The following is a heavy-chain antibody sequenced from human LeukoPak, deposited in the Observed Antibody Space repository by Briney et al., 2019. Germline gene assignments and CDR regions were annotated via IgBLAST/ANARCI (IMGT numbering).Heavy chain of an antibody. CDR2: ISGSGGST. CDR1: GFTVSSNY. CDR3: AKVLVPGNRFDP. D-gene: IGHD2-2*01. Sequence: GGSLRLSCAASGFTVSSNYMSWVRQAPGKGLEWVSAISGSGGSTYYADSVKGRFTISRDNSKNTLYLQMNSLRAEDTAVYYCAKVLVPGNRFDPWGQGTLVTVSS. J-gene: IGHJ5*02. V-gene: IGHV3-23*01.